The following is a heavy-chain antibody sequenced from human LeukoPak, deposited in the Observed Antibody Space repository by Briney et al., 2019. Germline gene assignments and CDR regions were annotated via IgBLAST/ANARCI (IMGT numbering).Heavy chain of an antibody. CDR2: INHSGSA. CDR3: ASYDY. V-gene: IGHV4-34*01. J-gene: IGHJ4*02. Sequence: SETLSLTCAVYDGSFSGSYCTWIRQPPGKGLEWIGEINHSGSANYNPSLKSRVTISVDTSKNQFSLKLSSVTAADTAVYYCASYDYWGQGTLVTVSS. CDR1: DGSFSGSY.